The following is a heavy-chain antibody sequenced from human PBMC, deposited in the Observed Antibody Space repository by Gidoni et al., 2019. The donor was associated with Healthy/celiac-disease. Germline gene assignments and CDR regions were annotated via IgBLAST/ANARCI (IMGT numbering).Heavy chain of an antibody. CDR1: GFTFSSYS. Sequence: EVQLVESGGGLVKPGGSLRLSCAASGFTFSSYSMNWVRQAPGKGLEWVSSISSSSSYIYYADSVKGRFTISRDNAKNSLYLQMNSLRAEDTAVYYCARVGVVVAATLDYYYYMDVWGKGTTVTVSS. CDR3: ARVGVVVAATLDYYYYMDV. J-gene: IGHJ6*03. D-gene: IGHD2-15*01. V-gene: IGHV3-21*01. CDR2: ISSSSSYI.